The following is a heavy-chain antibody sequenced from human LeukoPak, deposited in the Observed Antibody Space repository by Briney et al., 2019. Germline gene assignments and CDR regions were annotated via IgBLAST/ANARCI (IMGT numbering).Heavy chain of an antibody. V-gene: IGHV3-15*01. CDR3: TTEYRDSSGWYGAFDI. CDR2: IKSKTDGGAT. J-gene: IGHJ3*02. D-gene: IGHD6-19*01. Sequence: SGGSLRLSCAASGFISTNAWMSWVRQAPGKGLEWVGRIKSKTDGGATDFAAPVKGRFTISRDDSKNTLYLQMNSLKIEDTAVYYCTTEYRDSSGWYGAFDIWGQGTVVTVSS. CDR1: GFISTNAW.